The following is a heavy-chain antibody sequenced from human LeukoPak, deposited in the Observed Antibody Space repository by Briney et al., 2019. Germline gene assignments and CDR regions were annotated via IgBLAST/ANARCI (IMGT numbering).Heavy chain of an antibody. CDR1: GGTFSSYA. J-gene: IGHJ6*02. CDR2: IIPIFGTA. D-gene: IGHD2-8*01. V-gene: IGHV1-69*13. Sequence: ASVKVPCKASGGTFSSYAISWVRQAPGQGLEWMGGIIPIFGTANYAQKFQGRVTITADESTSTAYMELSSLRSEDTAVYYCARLRADCTNGVCYIIYYYGMDVWGQGTTVTVSS. CDR3: ARLRADCTNGVCYIIYYYGMDV.